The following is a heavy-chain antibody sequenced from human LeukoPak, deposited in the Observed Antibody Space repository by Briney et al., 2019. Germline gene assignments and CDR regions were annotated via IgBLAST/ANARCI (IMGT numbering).Heavy chain of an antibody. CDR3: ARVAAAGNYYFDY. CDR2: INHSGST. D-gene: IGHD6-13*01. J-gene: IGHJ4*02. Sequence: SETLSLTCAVYGGSFSGYYWSWIRQPPGKGLEWIGEINHSGSTNYNPSLKSRVTISVDTSKNQFSLKLSSVTAADTAVYFCARVAAAGNYYFDYWGQGTLVTVSS. V-gene: IGHV4-34*01. CDR1: GGSFSGYY.